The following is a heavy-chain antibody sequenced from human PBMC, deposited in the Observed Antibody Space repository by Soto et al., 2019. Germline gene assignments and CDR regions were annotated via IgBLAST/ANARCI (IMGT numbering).Heavy chain of an antibody. CDR3: ARETEVATGRPIDY. J-gene: IGHJ4*02. D-gene: IGHD5-12*01. Sequence: SETLSLTCTVSGGSVSSGSYYWSWIRQPPGKGLEWIGYIYYSGSTNYNPSLKSRVTISVDTSKNQFSLKLSSVTAADTAVYYCARETEVATGRPIDYWGQGTLVTVSS. V-gene: IGHV4-61*01. CDR1: GGSVSSGSYY. CDR2: IYYSGST.